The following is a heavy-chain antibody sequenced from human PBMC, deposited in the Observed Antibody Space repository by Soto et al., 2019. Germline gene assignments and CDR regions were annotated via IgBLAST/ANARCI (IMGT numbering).Heavy chain of an antibody. CDR1: GFTFSSYA. CDR2: ISGSGGST. D-gene: IGHD2-15*01. CDR3: AMADGGNLFFDY. J-gene: IGHJ4*02. V-gene: IGHV3-23*01. Sequence: EVQLLESGGGLVQPGGSLRLSCAASGFTFSSYAMSWVRQAPGKGLEWVSAISGSGGSTYYADSVKGRFTISRDNSKNTLYLQMNSLRAEDTAVYYCAMADGGNLFFDYWGQGTLVTVSS.